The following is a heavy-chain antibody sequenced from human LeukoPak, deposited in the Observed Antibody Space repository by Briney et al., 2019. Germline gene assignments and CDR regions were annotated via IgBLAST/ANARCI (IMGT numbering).Heavy chain of an antibody. D-gene: IGHD6-13*01. J-gene: IGHJ6*03. CDR2: ISYSGST. CDR1: GGSISSYY. CDR3: ARSYSSSWYPTYYYYMDV. V-gene: IGHV4-59*01. Sequence: SETLSLTCTVSGGSISSYYWSWIRQPPGKGLEWIGCISYSGSTNYNPSLKSRVTISVDTSKNQFSLKLSSVTAADTAVYFCARSYSSSWYPTYYYYMDVWGKGTTVTVSS.